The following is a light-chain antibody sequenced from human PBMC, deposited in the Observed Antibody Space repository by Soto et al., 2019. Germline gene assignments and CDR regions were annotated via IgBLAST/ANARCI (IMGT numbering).Light chain of an antibody. CDR3: QHYGSLQWT. CDR1: QSVSSSF. J-gene: IGKJ1*01. CDR2: GAS. Sequence: ESVLTQSPVTLSLSPGERATLSCRASQSVSSSFLAWYQQKPGQAPRLLIYGASSRATGIPDRFSGSGSGTDFTLTISRLEPEDFAVYYCQHYGSLQWTFGQGTKVDIK. V-gene: IGKV3-20*01.